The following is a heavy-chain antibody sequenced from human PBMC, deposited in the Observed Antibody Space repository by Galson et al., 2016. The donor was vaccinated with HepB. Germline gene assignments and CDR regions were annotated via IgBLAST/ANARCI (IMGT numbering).Heavy chain of an antibody. CDR3: VQGSTAPAV. CDR2: IRRSGDST. J-gene: IGHJ6*04. CDR1: GFTFNNYG. D-gene: IGHD2-2*01. Sequence: SLRLSCAASGFTFNNYGMTWVRQAPGTGLEVVSSIRRSGDSTDYADSAKGRFIISRDITKNTLSLQMNSLRAEDTAVYYCVQGSTAPAVWGKGTTVTVSS. V-gene: IGHV3-23*01.